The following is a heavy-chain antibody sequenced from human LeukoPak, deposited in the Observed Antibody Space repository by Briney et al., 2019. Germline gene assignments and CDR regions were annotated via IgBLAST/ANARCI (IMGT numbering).Heavy chain of an antibody. CDR1: GYTFTSYG. V-gene: IGHV1-18*01. Sequence: ASVKVSCKASGYTFTSYGISWVRQAPRQGLEWMGWISAYNGNTNYAQKLQGRVTMTTDTSTSTAYMELRSLRSDDTAVYYCARADIVVVPAAMIDYWGQGTLVTASS. CDR2: ISAYNGNT. D-gene: IGHD2-2*01. CDR3: ARADIVVVPAAMIDY. J-gene: IGHJ4*02.